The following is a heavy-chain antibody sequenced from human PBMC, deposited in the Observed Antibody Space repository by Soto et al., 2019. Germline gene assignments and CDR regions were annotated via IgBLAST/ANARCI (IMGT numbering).Heavy chain of an antibody. Sequence: GASVKVSCKASGYAFTYYSIHWVRQAPGQRLEWMGWVTADKGITAYSQKFQGRVTITRDTYASTAYMELSSLRSEDTAIYYCARENFPQTGSYYGFWGQGTLVTVSS. J-gene: IGHJ4*01. CDR3: ARENFPQTGSYYGF. V-gene: IGHV1-3*01. D-gene: IGHD1-26*01. CDR1: GYAFTYYS. CDR2: VTADKGIT.